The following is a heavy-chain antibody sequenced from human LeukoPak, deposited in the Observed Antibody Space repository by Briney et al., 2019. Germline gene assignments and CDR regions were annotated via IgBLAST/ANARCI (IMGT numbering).Heavy chain of an antibody. D-gene: IGHD5-18*01. Sequence: GGSLRLSCAASGFTFSSYAMSWVRQAPGKGLEWVSAISGSGGSTYYADPVKGRFTISRDNSKNTLYLQMNSLRAEDTAVYYCAKVMEYSYGPSFFDYWGQGTLVTVSS. V-gene: IGHV3-23*01. CDR1: GFTFSSYA. CDR3: AKVMEYSYGPSFFDY. J-gene: IGHJ4*02. CDR2: ISGSGGST.